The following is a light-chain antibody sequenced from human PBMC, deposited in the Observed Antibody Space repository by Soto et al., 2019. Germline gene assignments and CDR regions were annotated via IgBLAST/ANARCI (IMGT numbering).Light chain of an antibody. V-gene: IGLV1-44*01. Sequence: QSVLTQPPSASGTPGQRVTISCSGGSSNIGRYTVNWYQQLPGTAPKLLMYNNNQRPSGVPDRFSGYKSGISASLAISGLQSEDETDYYCAAWDDSLNGHVVFGGGTKLTVL. CDR2: NNN. CDR1: SSNIGRYT. CDR3: AAWDDSLNGHVV. J-gene: IGLJ2*01.